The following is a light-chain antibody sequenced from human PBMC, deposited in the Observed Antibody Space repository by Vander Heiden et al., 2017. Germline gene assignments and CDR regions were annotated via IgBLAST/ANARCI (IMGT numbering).Light chain of an antibody. J-gene: IGLJ2*01. CDR1: SSNIGAGYD. CDR3: QSYDSSLSGHVV. CDR2: GNS. V-gene: IGLV1-40*01. Sequence: QSVLTQPPSVSGAPGKRIHIAGTGSSSNIGAGYDVHWSQQHPGTAPKLLIYGNSNRPSAVPDRFSGSKSGTSASLAITGLQAEDEADYYCQSYDSSLSGHVVFGGGTKLTVL.